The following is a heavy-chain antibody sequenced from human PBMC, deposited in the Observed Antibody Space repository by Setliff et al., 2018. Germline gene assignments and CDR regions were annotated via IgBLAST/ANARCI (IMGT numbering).Heavy chain of an antibody. CDR1: GYSFTSNW. CDR3: ARDTNYEGAYDS. V-gene: IGHV5-51*01. CDR2: IYPGDYDT. J-gene: IGHJ4*02. D-gene: IGHD3-3*01. Sequence: GESLKISCKGSGYSFTSNWIAWVRQMPGKGLEWMGVIYPGDYDTSYSPSFQGRVTISVDKSSNTTYLQWSSLKASDTAMYYCARDTNYEGAYDSWGQGTLVTVSS.